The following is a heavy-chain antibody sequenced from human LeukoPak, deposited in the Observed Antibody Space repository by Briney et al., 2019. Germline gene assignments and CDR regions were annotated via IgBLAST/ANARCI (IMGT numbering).Heavy chain of an antibody. D-gene: IGHD1-1*01. CDR2: ISPSGGIT. CDR1: GFTFSSHG. Sequence: GGSLRLSCAASGFTFSSHGMNWVRQAPGKGLEWVSGISPSGGITYYTDSVKGRFTISRDNSKNTLSLQMNSPRAEDTAIYYCAKASNTWNYFDYWGQGTLVTVSS. J-gene: IGHJ4*02. V-gene: IGHV3-23*01. CDR3: AKASNTWNYFDY.